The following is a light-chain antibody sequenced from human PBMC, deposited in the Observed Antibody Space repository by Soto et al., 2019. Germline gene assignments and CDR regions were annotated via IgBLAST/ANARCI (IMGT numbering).Light chain of an antibody. V-gene: IGKV1-5*01. J-gene: IGKJ2*01. Sequence: DIPMTQSPSTLSASVGDRVTFTCRASQRISSWLAWYQQKPGKAPKLLIYDASSLEDGVPSRFSGSGSGTEFTLTISSRQPDDFATYYCQQYNSFSPDAFGQGTKLEIK. CDR2: DAS. CDR3: QQYNSFSPDA. CDR1: QRISSW.